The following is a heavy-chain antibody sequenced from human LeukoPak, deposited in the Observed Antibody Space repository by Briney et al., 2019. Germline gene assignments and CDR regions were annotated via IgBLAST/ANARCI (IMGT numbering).Heavy chain of an antibody. CDR2: ISSSGSTI. Sequence: PGGSLRLSCAASGFTFSDYYMSWIRQAPGKGLEWVSYISSSGSTIYYADSVKGRFTISRDNAKNTLHLQMNSLRAEDTAVYYCARGDSRGYYYTSGFDPWGQGTLVTVSS. CDR1: GFTFSDYY. J-gene: IGHJ5*02. D-gene: IGHD3-22*01. V-gene: IGHV3-11*01. CDR3: ARGDSRGYYYTSGFDP.